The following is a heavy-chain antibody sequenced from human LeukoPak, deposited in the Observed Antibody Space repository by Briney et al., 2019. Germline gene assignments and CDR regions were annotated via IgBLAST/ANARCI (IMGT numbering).Heavy chain of an antibody. J-gene: IGHJ6*03. V-gene: IGHV4-39*07. D-gene: IGHD6-6*01. CDR1: GGSISSSSYY. CDR3: VRDPRVHEYSGSRGWNYYYYMDV. Sequence: PSETLSLTCTVSGGSISSSSYYWGWIRQPPGKGLEWIGSIYYRGSTYYNPSLKSRVTISVDTSKNQFSLKLSSVTAADTAVYYCVRDPRVHEYSGSRGWNYYYYMDVWGKGTTVTASS. CDR2: IYYRGST.